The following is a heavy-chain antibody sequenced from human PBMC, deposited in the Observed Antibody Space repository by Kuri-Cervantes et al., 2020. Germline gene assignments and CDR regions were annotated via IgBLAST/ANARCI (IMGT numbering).Heavy chain of an antibody. CDR1: GGSVRSGDYC. J-gene: IGHJ6*03. Sequence: SETLSLTCTVSGGSVRSGDYCWNWTRQPPGKGLEWIAYMSHSGTTNYNPSLKSRVTISVDSSRNQFSLKLSSVTAADTAVYYCARDPPGYYGSGSPGYYYMDVWGKGTTVTVSS. V-gene: IGHV4-61*08. D-gene: IGHD3-10*01. CDR3: ARDPPGYYGSGSPGYYYMDV. CDR2: MSHSGTT.